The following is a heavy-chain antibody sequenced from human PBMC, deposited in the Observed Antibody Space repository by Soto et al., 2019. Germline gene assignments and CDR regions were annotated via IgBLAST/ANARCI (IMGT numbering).Heavy chain of an antibody. J-gene: IGHJ6*02. CDR1: GGTFSSYA. V-gene: IGHV1-69*12. D-gene: IGHD3-16*02. CDR2: IIPIFGTA. CDR3: AREAGLGSYRYYAIDF. Sequence: QVQLVQSGAEVKKPGSSVKVSCKASGGTFSSYAISWVRQAPGQGLEWMGGIIPIFGTANYAQKFQGRVTITADESTSRADRELMSLRSDDTPVYCCAREAGLGSYRYYAIDFWGQGTTVTVSS.